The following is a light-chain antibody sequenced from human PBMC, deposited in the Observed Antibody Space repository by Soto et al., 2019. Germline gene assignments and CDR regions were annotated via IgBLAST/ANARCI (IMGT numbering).Light chain of an antibody. CDR2: EVT. CDR1: STDVGGYNF. J-gene: IGLJ1*01. V-gene: IGLV2-14*01. CDR3: SSYTSTGTPV. Sequence: QSLLTKPASVSGSLGQSITMSCTGTSTDVGGYNFVSWYQQHPDKAPKLLIYEVTNRPSGVSNRFSGSKSGNTASLTISGLQAEDEADYYCSSYTSTGTPVFGTGTKVTVL.